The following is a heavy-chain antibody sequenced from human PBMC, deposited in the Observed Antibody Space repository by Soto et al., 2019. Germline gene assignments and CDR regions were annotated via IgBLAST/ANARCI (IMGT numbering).Heavy chain of an antibody. V-gene: IGHV3-53*02. Sequence: EVQLVETGGGLIQPGGSLRLSCAASGFTVSSNYMSWVRQAPGKGLEWVSVIYSGGSTYYADSVKVLFTISRDNSKNTLYLQMNSLRAEDTAVYYCARARGRIGYYGSGSPNWFDPWGQGTLVTVSS. D-gene: IGHD3-10*01. CDR3: ARARGRIGYYGSGSPNWFDP. CDR1: GFTVSSNY. J-gene: IGHJ5*02. CDR2: IYSGGST.